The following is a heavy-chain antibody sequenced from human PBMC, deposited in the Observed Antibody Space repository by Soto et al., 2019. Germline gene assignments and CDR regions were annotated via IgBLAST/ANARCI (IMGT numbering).Heavy chain of an antibody. CDR1: GYSFTSYW. Sequence: PGASLKISCKGSGYSFTSYWIGWVRQMTGKGLEWMGIIYPGDSDTRYSPSFQGQVTISADKSISTAYLQWSSLKASDTAMYYCARILNCGGDRGGCAFDIWGQGTMVTVSS. D-gene: IGHD2-21*02. CDR2: IYPGDSDT. CDR3: ARILNCGGDRGGCAFDI. J-gene: IGHJ3*02. V-gene: IGHV5-51*01.